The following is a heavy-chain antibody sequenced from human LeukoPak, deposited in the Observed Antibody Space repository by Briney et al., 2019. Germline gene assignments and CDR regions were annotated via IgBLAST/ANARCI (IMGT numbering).Heavy chain of an antibody. CDR2: IYYSGNT. V-gene: IGHV4-39*02. D-gene: IGHD2-2*01. Sequence: SETLSLTCTVSGGSISSSSYYWGWIRQPPGKGLEWIGSIYYSGNTYYNASLKSQVSISIDTSKNQFSLRLTSVTAADTAVYYCARDRDCSSTSCYAGVYYYYYMDVWGKGTTVTVSS. CDR1: GGSISSSSYY. J-gene: IGHJ6*03. CDR3: ARDRDCSSTSCYAGVYYYYYMDV.